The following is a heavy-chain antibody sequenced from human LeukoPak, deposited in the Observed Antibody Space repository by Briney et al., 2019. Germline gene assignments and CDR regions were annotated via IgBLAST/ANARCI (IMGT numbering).Heavy chain of an antibody. Sequence: PWGSLRLSCVASGFTFSSYSMHWVRQAPGEGLEWLSGISNTGRATDYADSIKGRFTISRDNSKNTVFLQMNSLRAEDTAEYFCAHQVPPNDEFFDHWGQGTLVTVSS. CDR1: GFTFSSYS. CDR2: ISNTGRAT. V-gene: IGHV3-23*01. CDR3: AHQVPPNDEFFDH. J-gene: IGHJ5*02.